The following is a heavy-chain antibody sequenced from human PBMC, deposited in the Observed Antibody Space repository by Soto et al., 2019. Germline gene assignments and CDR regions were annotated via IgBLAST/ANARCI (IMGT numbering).Heavy chain of an antibody. Sequence: EVQLVESGGGLVQPGGSLRLSCAASGFTVSSNYMSWVRQAPGKGLEWVSVIYSGGSTYYADSVKGRFTISRDNSENTLYLQMNSLRAEDTAVYDCARTCSGGTCSFEYWGQGTLVTVSS. CDR2: IYSGGST. D-gene: IGHD2-15*01. J-gene: IGHJ4*02. CDR3: ARTCSGGTCSFEY. V-gene: IGHV3-66*01. CDR1: GFTVSSNY.